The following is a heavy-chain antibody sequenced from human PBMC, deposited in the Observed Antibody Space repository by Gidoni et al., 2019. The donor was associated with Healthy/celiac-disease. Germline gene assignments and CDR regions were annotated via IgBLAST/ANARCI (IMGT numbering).Heavy chain of an antibody. CDR1: GFTFSSYS. CDR3: ASGGAFGHGVVVY. CDR2: ISSSSSYI. J-gene: IGHJ4*02. V-gene: IGHV3-21*01. D-gene: IGHD3-3*01. Sequence: EVQLVASGGGLVKPGGSLRLSCAASGFTFSSYSMNWVRQAPGKGLEWVSSISSSSSYIYYADSVKGRFTISRDNAKNSLYLQMNSLRAEDTAVYYCASGGAFGHGVVVYWGQGTLVTVSS.